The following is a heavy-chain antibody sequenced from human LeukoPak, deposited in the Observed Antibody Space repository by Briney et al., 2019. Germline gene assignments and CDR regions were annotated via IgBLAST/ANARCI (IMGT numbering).Heavy chain of an antibody. CDR2: ISSGSTI. CDR1: GFTFSDYY. CDR3: TRLLSSSWQGLDY. Sequence: GGSLRLSCAASGFTFSDYYMSWIRQAPGKGLEWVSYISSGSTIYYADSVKGRFTISRDNAKNSLYLQMNSLRAEDTAVYYCTRLLSSSWQGLDYWGQGTLVTVSS. J-gene: IGHJ4*02. D-gene: IGHD6-13*01. V-gene: IGHV3-11*01.